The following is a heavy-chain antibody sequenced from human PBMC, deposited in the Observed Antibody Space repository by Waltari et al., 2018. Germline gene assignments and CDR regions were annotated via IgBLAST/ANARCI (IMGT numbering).Heavy chain of an antibody. V-gene: IGHV1-69*10. CDR2: IIPILGIA. CDR3: ASGGVSVATTIHYYYMDV. J-gene: IGHJ6*03. D-gene: IGHD5-12*01. CDR1: GGTFSSYA. Sequence: QVQLVQSGAEVKKPGSSVKVSCKASGGTFSSYAISWVRQAPGQGLEWMGGIIPILGIATYAQKFQGRVTSTADKSTSTAYMELSSLRSEDTAVYYWASGGVSVATTIHYYYMDVWGKGTTVTVSS.